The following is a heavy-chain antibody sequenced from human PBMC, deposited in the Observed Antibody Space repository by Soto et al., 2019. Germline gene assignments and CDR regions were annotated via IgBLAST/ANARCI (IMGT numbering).Heavy chain of an antibody. D-gene: IGHD2-8*02. CDR3: AKANLVLGYYGMDV. CDR2: ISGSDGST. CDR1: GFTVSSYA. V-gene: IGHV3-23*01. Sequence: GGSLRLSCAASGFTVSSYAMSWVRQAPGKGLEWVSAISGSDGSTYYADTVKGRFTISRDNSKNTLYLQMNSLRAEDTAVYYCAKANLVLGYYGMDVWGQGTTVTVSS. J-gene: IGHJ6*02.